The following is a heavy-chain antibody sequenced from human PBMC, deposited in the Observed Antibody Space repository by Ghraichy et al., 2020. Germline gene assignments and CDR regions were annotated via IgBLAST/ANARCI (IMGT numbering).Heavy chain of an antibody. D-gene: IGHD1-26*01. J-gene: IGHJ2*01. CDR2: IYTSGST. CDR1: GGSISSYY. V-gene: IGHV4-4*07. CDR3: ARDPDSGSYERYHWYFDL. Sequence: SQTLSLTCTVSGGSISSYYWSWIRQPAGKGLEWIGRIYTSGSTNYNPSLKSRVTMSVDTSKNQFSLKLSSVTAADTAVYYCARDPDSGSYERYHWYFDLWGRGT.